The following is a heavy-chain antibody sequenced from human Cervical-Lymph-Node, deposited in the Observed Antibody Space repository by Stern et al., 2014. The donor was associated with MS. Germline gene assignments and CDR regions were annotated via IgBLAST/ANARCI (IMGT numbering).Heavy chain of an antibody. J-gene: IGHJ4*02. V-gene: IGHV1-69*01. CDR2: LSPIFGTA. Sequence: QDQLVESGAEVKKPGSSVNVSCKASGGTLSSYGISWVRQAPGQGLEWMGGLSPIFGTANDAQKFQCRVTITADEATSTAYMELSSLRSEDTAVYYCARVGVAYDSSGYYFDWGQGSLVTVSS. CDR3: ARVGVAYDSSGYYFD. CDR1: GGTLSSYG. D-gene: IGHD3-22*01.